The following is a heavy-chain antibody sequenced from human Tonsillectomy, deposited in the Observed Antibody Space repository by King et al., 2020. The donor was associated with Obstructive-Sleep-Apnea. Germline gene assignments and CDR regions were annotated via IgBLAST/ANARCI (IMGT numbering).Heavy chain of an antibody. D-gene: IGHD3-22*01. V-gene: IGHV3-43*01. Sequence: VQLVQSGGLVVQPGGSLRLSCVASGFTFDDYTMHWVRQAPGKGLEWVSLISWDGDDTYYADSVKGRFTISRDNSKSSLYLRMNSLRTEDTALYYCAKDIGAGGVNNYDDSNYYYGMDVWGQGTTVTVSS. J-gene: IGHJ6*02. CDR2: ISWDGDDT. CDR1: GFTFDDYT. CDR3: AKDIGAGGVNNYDDSNYYYGMDV.